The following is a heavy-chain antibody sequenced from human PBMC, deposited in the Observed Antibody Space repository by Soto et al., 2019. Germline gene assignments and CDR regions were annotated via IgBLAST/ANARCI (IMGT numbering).Heavy chain of an antibody. CDR3: ARDGVSSTDYTWNYGTYFDY. Sequence: PGGSLRLSCAASGFTFGASALQWVRQAPGEGLEWVAVISYDGNNKFYADSVKGRFTISRDSSSQTLYLQMNSLRPDDTAMYYCARDGVSSTDYTWNYGTYFDYWGPGALVTVSS. D-gene: IGHD1-1*01. V-gene: IGHV3-30-3*01. CDR2: ISYDGNNK. CDR1: GFTFGASA. J-gene: IGHJ4*02.